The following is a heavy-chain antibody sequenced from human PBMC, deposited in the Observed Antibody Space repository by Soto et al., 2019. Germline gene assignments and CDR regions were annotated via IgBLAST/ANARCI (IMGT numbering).Heavy chain of an antibody. V-gene: IGHV1-18*04. CDR2: ISAYNGNT. CDR3: ARDRYSSGPYGMDV. CDR1: GYTFTSYG. Sequence: ASVKVSCKASGYTFTSYGISCVRQAPGQGLEWMGWISAYNGNTNYAQKLQGRVTMTTDTSTSTAYMELRSLRSDDTAVYYCARDRYSSGPYGMDVWGQGTTVTVSS. J-gene: IGHJ6*02. D-gene: IGHD6-19*01.